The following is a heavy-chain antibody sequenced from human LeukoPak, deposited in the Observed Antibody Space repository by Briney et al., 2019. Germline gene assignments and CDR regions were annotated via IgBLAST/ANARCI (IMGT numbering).Heavy chain of an antibody. D-gene: IGHD3-3*01. CDR2: ISSSSSTI. Sequence: GGSLRLSCAASGFTFSSYSMNWVRQAPGKGLEWVSYISSSSSTIYYADSVKGRFTISRDNAKNSLYLQMNSLRVEDTAVYYCARPTAGYDFWSGYYYFDYWGQGTLVTVSS. CDR3: ARPTAGYDFWSGYYYFDY. J-gene: IGHJ4*02. V-gene: IGHV3-48*01. CDR1: GFTFSSYS.